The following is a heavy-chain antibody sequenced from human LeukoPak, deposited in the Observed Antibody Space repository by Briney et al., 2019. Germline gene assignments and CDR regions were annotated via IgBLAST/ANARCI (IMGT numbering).Heavy chain of an antibody. CDR3: ARGRNEYYYDSSGYYFGYFDY. CDR2: ISSSSSTI. J-gene: IGHJ4*02. V-gene: IGHV3-48*01. D-gene: IGHD3-22*01. Sequence: GGSLRLSCAASGFTFSSYSMNWVRQAPGKGLEWVSYISSSSSTIYYADSVKGRFTISRDNAKNSLYLQMNSLRAEDTAVYYCARGRNEYYYDSSGYYFGYFDYWGQGTLVTVSS. CDR1: GFTFSSYS.